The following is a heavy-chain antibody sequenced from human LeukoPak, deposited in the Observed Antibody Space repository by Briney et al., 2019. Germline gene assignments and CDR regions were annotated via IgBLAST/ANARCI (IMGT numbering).Heavy chain of an antibody. J-gene: IGHJ6*03. CDR3: AKDLRSPYYYYYMDV. V-gene: IGHV3-23*01. Sequence: GSLRLSRAASGFTFSSYAMSWVRQAPGKGLEWVSAISGSGGSTYYADSVKGRFTISRDNSKNTLYLQMNSLRAEDTAVYYCAKDLRSPYYYYYMDVWGKGTTVTVSS. CDR2: ISGSGGST. CDR1: GFTFSSYA.